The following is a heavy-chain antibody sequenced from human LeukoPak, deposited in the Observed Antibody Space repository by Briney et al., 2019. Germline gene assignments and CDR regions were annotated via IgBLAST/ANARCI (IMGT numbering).Heavy chain of an antibody. D-gene: IGHD3-10*01. Sequence: GGSLRLSCAASGFTFSSYAMSWVRQAPGKGLEWVSAISGSGGSTYYADSVKGRFTISRGNSKNTLYLQMNSLRAEDTAVYYCAKDKYYYGSGDQPFDYWGQGTLVTVSS. CDR1: GFTFSSYA. V-gene: IGHV3-23*01. J-gene: IGHJ4*02. CDR3: AKDKYYYGSGDQPFDY. CDR2: ISGSGGST.